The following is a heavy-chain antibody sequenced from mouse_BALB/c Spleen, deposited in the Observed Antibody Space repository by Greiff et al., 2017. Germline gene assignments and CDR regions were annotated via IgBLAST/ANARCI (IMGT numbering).Heavy chain of an antibody. CDR1: GYSFTSYY. D-gene: IGHD1-1*01. V-gene: IGHV1-28*01. CDR2: IDPFNGGT. Sequence: EVQLQQSGPELMKPGASVKISCKASGYSFTSYYMHWVKQSHGKSLEWIGYIDPFNGGTSYNQKFKGKATLTVDKSSRTAYMHLSSLTSEDSAVYYCASWGSSYWYFDVWGAGTTVTVSS. J-gene: IGHJ1*01. CDR3: ASWGSSYWYFDV.